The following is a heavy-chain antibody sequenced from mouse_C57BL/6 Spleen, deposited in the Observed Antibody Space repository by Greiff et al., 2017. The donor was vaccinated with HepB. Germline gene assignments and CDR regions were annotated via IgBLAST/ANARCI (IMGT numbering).Heavy chain of an antibody. CDR1: GFSFNTYA. CDR2: IRSKSNNYAT. CDR3: VRQGYYYGSSVFDY. Sequence: DVQLVESGGGLVQPKGSLKLSCAASGFSFNTYAMNWVRQAPGKGLEWVARIRSKSNNYATYYADSVKDRFTISRDDSESMLYLQMNNLKTEDTAMYYCVRQGYYYGSSVFDYWGQGTTLTVSS. J-gene: IGHJ2*01. V-gene: IGHV10-1*01. D-gene: IGHD1-1*01.